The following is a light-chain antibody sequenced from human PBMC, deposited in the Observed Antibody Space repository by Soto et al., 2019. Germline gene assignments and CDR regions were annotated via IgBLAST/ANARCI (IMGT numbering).Light chain of an antibody. CDR1: QSVSSAY. J-gene: IGKJ2*01. CDR3: QQSGSSFYT. V-gene: IGKV3-20*01. CDR2: GAS. Sequence: EIVLTQSPGTLSLSPGERATLSCRASQSVSSAYLAWYQQIPDQAPRLLIYGASSRATGIPDRFSGSGSGTDFTLTISGLEPEDFAVYYCQQSGSSFYTFGQRTKLEIK.